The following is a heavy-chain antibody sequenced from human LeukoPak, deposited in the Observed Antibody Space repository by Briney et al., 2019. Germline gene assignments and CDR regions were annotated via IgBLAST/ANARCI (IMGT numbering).Heavy chain of an antibody. CDR2: INSDGSST. J-gene: IGHJ3*02. V-gene: IGHV3-74*01. Sequence: GGSLRLSCAASGFTFSSYWTHWVRQGPGKGLVCVSRINSDGSSTSYADSVKGRFTISRDNAKNTLYLQMNSLRAEDTAVYYCARSNQHDYDAFDIWGQGTMVTVSS. CDR1: GFTFSSYW. D-gene: IGHD4-11*01. CDR3: ARSNQHDYDAFDI.